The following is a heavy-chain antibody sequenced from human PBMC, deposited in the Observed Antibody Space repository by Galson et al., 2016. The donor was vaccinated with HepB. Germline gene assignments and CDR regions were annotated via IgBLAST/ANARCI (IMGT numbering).Heavy chain of an antibody. J-gene: IGHJ4*02. V-gene: IGHV3-15*01. CDR2: IKSKTDGGTT. CDR3: ATVPPSRNGYYYRFDY. D-gene: IGHD3-22*01. Sequence: SLRLPCAASGFTFSNAWMSWVRQAPGKGLEWVGRIKSKTDGGTTDYAAPVKGRFTISRDDSKNTLYLQMNSLKTEDTAVYYCATVPPSRNGYYYRFDYWGQGTLVTVSS. CDR1: GFTFSNAW.